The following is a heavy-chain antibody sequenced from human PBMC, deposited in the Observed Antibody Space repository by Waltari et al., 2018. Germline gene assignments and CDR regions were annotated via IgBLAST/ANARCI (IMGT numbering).Heavy chain of an antibody. CDR1: GFTFSSYA. V-gene: IGHV3-23*01. Sequence: EVQLLESGGGLVQPGGSLRLSCAASGFTFSSYAMSWGRQAPGSGRGVVSVFSGSGGRTYYAVSVKGRFTISGDNSKITLYLQMNSLRAVDTAVYYCARDGELGFDYWGQGTLVTVSS. D-gene: IGHD1-26*01. J-gene: IGHJ4*02. CDR3: ARDGELGFDY. CDR2: FSGSGGRT.